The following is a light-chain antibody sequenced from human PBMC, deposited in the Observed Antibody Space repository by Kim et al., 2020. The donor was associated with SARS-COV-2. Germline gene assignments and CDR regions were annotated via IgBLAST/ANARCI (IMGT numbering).Light chain of an antibody. Sequence: VSMDLGQKARIPCGVNNLETISVHWYQQKPGQAPVLVIYRDSNRPSGIPERFSGSNSGNTATLTISRAQGGDEADYYCQVWDSGTVFGGGTQLTVL. CDR3: QVWDSGTV. CDR1: NLETIS. J-gene: IGLJ2*01. V-gene: IGLV3-9*01. CDR2: RDS.